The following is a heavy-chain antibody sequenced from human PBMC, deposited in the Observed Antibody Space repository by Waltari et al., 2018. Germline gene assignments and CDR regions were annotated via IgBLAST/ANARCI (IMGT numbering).Heavy chain of an antibody. Sequence: EVQLVQSGAEVKKPGESLKISCKGSGYSFTSYWISWVRQMPGKGLEWMGTIYPGDSDTRYSPSFQGQVTISADKSISTAYLQWSSLKASDTAMYYCARLALVQGVIITSGWFDPWGQGTLVTVSS. CDR1: GYSFTSYW. CDR3: ARLALVQGVIITSGWFDP. CDR2: IYPGDSDT. V-gene: IGHV5-51*03. J-gene: IGHJ5*02. D-gene: IGHD3-10*01.